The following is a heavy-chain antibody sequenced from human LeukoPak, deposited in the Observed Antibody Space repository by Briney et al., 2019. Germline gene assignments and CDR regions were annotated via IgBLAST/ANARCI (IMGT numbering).Heavy chain of an antibody. D-gene: IGHD6-19*01. CDR2: ISDSGGST. V-gene: IGHV3-23*01. CDR1: GFTFSSYA. J-gene: IGHJ4*02. Sequence: GGSLRPSCAASGFTFSSYAMSWVRQAPGKGLEWVSTISDSGGSTYYTDSVKGRFTFSRDNSKNTLYLQMNSLRAEDTAVYYCAKDHGFYSSGWHPLFDHWGQGTLVTVTP. CDR3: AKDHGFYSSGWHPLFDH.